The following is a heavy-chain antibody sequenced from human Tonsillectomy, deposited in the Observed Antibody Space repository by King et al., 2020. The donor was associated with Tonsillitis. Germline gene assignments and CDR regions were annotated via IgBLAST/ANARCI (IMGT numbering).Heavy chain of an antibody. CDR2: IYYSGST. CDR1: GGSISSYY. CDR3: ARCGASSSWYYYYMDV. V-gene: IGHV4-59*01. D-gene: IGHD6-13*01. J-gene: IGHJ6*03. Sequence: QLQESGPGLVKPSETLSLTCTVSGGSISSYYWSWIQQPPGKGLEWIGYIYYSGSTNYNPSLKSRVTISVDTSKNQFSLKLSSVTAADTAVYYCARCGASSSWYYYYMDVWGKGTTVTVSS.